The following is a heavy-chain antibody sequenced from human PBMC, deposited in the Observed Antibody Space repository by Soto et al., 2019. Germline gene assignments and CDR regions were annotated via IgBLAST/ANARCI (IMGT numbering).Heavy chain of an antibody. CDR3: AKALLPSLNFFYDMDV. V-gene: IGHV3-23*01. J-gene: IGHJ6*03. Sequence: EVQLLESGGGLVQPGGSLRLSCVVSGFTFGSYAMSWVRQAQEKGQAWVAILGGNGFTTYYADSVKGRFTISGDTSKSTLFLQMNSLRADDTGLYYCAKALLPSLNFFYDMDVWGRWTSVTVSS. D-gene: IGHD2-2*01. CDR1: GFTFGSYA. CDR2: LGGNGFTT.